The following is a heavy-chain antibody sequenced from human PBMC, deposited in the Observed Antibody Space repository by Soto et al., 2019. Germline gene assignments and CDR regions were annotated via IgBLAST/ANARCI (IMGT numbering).Heavy chain of an antibody. CDR1: GGSISSSSYY. V-gene: IGHV4-39*01. CDR3: ARLKSDSSSWKLYYYYGMDV. Sequence: SETLSLTCTVSGGSISSSSYYWGWIRQPPGKGLEWIGSIYYSGSTYYNPSLKSRVTISVDTSKNQFSLKLSSVTAADTAVYYCARLKSDSSSWKLYYYYGMDVWGQGTKVTVSS. D-gene: IGHD6-13*01. CDR2: IYYSGST. J-gene: IGHJ6*02.